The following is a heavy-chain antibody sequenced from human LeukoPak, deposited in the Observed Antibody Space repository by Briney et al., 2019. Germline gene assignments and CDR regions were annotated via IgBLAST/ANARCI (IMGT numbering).Heavy chain of an antibody. CDR2: ISSSGSTI. V-gene: IGHV3-48*03. Sequence: SGGSLRLSCAASGFTFSSYEMNWVRQAPGKGLEWVSYISSSGSTIYYADSVRGRFTISRDNAKNSLYLQMNSLRAEDTAVYYCARGGGYYDILTGYYRDNRFDPWGQGTLVTVSS. CDR1: GFTFSSYE. CDR3: ARGGGYYDILTGYYRDNRFDP. D-gene: IGHD3-9*01. J-gene: IGHJ5*02.